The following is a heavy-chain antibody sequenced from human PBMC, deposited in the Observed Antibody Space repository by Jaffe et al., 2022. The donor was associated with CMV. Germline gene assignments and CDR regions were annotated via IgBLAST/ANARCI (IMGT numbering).Heavy chain of an antibody. V-gene: IGHV1-18*01. D-gene: IGHD5-12*01. CDR3: AAQYSAGGFDP. CDR2: ISAYNGNT. CDR1: GYTFTSYT. Sequence: QVQLVQSGAEVKKPGASVKVSCKASGYTFTSYTFTWVRQAPGQGLEWMGWISAYNGNTHYAQKLQGRVTVTTDTSTSTAYMELRRLRSDDTAVYYCAAQYSAGGFDPWGQGTLVTVSS. J-gene: IGHJ5*02.